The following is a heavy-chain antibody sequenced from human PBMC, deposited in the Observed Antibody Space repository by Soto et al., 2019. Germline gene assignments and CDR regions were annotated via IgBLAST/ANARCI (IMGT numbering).Heavy chain of an antibody. CDR3: ARVLEEEQQYLQH. CDR1: GGSFSGYY. J-gene: IGHJ1*01. Sequence: SETLSLTCAVYGGSFSGYYWSWIRQPPGKGLEWIGEINHSGSTNHNPSLKSRVTISVDTSKNQFSLKLSSVTAADTAVYYCARVLEEEQQYLQHWGQGTLVTVSS. V-gene: IGHV4-34*01. CDR2: INHSGST. D-gene: IGHD6-13*01.